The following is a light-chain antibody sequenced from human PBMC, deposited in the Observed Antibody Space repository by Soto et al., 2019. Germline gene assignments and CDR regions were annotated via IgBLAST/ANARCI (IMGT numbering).Light chain of an antibody. J-gene: IGLJ3*02. V-gene: IGLV2-14*01. Sequence: QSALPQPASVSGSPGQSITLSCTGTSNDVGGFNYVSWYQQHPGKAPKLMIYEVRNRPSGVSDRFSGSRSGNTASLTISGLQAEDEADYYCSSYTSSSTVVFGGGTKLTVL. CDR3: SSYTSSSTVV. CDR2: EVR. CDR1: SNDVGGFNY.